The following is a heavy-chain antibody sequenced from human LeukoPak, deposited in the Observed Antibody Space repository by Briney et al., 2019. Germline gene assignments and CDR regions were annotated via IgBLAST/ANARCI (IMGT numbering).Heavy chain of an antibody. Sequence: TGGSLRLSCVASGFTFSKYDMSWVRQAPRQGLDWGSGISDSGDQTYYADSVRARCTISRDNSKNTLYLQVNSLRAEDTALYYCAKEITLTTAYFDYWGQGTLVTVSS. CDR1: GFTFSKYD. V-gene: IGHV3-23*01. J-gene: IGHJ4*02. CDR2: ISDSGDQT. D-gene: IGHD4-17*01. CDR3: AKEITLTTAYFDY.